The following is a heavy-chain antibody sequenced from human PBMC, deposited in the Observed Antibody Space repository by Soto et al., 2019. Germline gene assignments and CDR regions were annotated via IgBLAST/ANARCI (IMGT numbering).Heavy chain of an antibody. CDR1: GFTFSSYA. J-gene: IGHJ6*02. CDR2: ISYDGSNK. D-gene: IGHD6-13*01. CDR3: ARERYSSIGYAGYHSYGMDG. V-gene: IGHV3-30-3*01. Sequence: SLRLSCAASGFTFSSYAMHWVRQVPGKGLEWVAVISYDGSNKYYADSVKGRFTISRDNSKNTLYLQMNSLRAEDTAVYYCARERYSSIGYAGYHSYGMDGWGPGTTVTVAS.